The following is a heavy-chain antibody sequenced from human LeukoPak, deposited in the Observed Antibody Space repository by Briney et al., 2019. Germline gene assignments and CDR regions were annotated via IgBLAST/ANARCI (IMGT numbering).Heavy chain of an antibody. CDR1: GGSISSSNW. CDR3: AREGDDYGDTNWFDP. V-gene: IGHV4-4*02. D-gene: IGHD4-17*01. CDR2: IYHSGST. Sequence: SGTLSLTCAVSGGSISSSNWWSWVRQPPGKGLEWIGEIYHSGSTNYNPSLKSRVTISVDKSKNQFSLKLSSVTAADTAVYYCAREGDDYGDTNWFDPWGQGTLVTVSS. J-gene: IGHJ5*02.